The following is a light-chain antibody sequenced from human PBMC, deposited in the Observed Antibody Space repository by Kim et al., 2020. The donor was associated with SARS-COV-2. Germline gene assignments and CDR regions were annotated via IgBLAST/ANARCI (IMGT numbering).Light chain of an antibody. CDR3: QQSYIPPRT. Sequence: ASVGDRVTLTCRASHTINNYLNWYQQKPGKAPKLLVYTTSNLQSGVPSRFSGSGSERDFTLTISSLQPEDFATYYCQQSYIPPRTFGGGTKVDIK. CDR1: HTINNY. J-gene: IGKJ4*01. V-gene: IGKV1-39*01. CDR2: TTS.